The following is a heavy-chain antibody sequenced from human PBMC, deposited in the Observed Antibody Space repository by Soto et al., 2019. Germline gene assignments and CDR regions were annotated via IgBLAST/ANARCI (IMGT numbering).Heavy chain of an antibody. D-gene: IGHD5-18*01. CDR1: GGSFSGYY. CDR3: ARGVDTAMVRFDP. J-gene: IGHJ5*02. CDR2: INHSGST. Sequence: QVQLQQWGAGLLKPSETLSLTCAVYGGSFSGYYWSWIRQPPGKGLEWIGEINHSGSTNYNPSLKSRVTIPVDTSKNQFSLKLSSVTAADTAVYYCARGVDTAMVRFDPWGQGTLVTVSS. V-gene: IGHV4-34*01.